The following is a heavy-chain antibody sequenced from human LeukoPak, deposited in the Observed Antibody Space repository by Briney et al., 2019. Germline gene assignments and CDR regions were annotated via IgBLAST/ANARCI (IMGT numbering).Heavy chain of an antibody. CDR1: GFTFSSYA. D-gene: IGHD4-17*01. V-gene: IGHV3-23*01. CDR2: ISGSGGST. Sequence: GGSLRLSCAASGFTFSSYAMSWVRQAPGKGLEWVSAISGSGGSTYYADSVKGRFTISRDNSNNTLYLQMNSLRAEYTAVYYCAKALCTVTMGLIGYWPQGPLVRVFS. CDR3: AKALCTVTMGLIGY. J-gene: IGHJ4*02.